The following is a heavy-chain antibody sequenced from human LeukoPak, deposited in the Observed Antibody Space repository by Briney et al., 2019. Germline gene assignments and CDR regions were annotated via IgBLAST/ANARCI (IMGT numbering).Heavy chain of an antibody. V-gene: IGHV3-7*04. J-gene: IGHJ4*02. Sequence: QSGGSLRLSCAASGFTFSSYGMSWVRQAPGKGLEWVANIKQDGSEKYYVDSVKGRFTVSRDNAKNSLYLQMNSLRAEDTAVYYCARAVGLDYWGQGTLVTVSS. CDR3: ARAVGLDY. CDR2: IKQDGSEK. CDR1: GFTFSSYG.